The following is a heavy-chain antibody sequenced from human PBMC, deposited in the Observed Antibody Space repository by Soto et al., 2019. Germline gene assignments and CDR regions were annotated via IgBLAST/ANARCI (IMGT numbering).Heavy chain of an antibody. CDR3: ARPIRDGMDV. CDR2: VYYIATT. D-gene: IGHD3-9*01. J-gene: IGHJ6*02. Sequence: QLQLQETGPGLVKPSETLSLTCTVSGGSISSSSFYWGWIRQPPGKGLEWIGRVYYIATTYYNPSLKSRVTISVDTSKNQFPLKLSSVTAADTAVYYCARPIRDGMDVWCQGTTVTVSS. V-gene: IGHV4-39*01. CDR1: GGSISSSSFY.